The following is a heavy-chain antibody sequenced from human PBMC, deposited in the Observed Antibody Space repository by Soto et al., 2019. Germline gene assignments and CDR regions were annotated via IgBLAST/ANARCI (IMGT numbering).Heavy chain of an antibody. CDR3: ARGSAGSESVVVVPAIDFYSFDT. V-gene: IGHV3-33*01. CDR1: GFTLSSYG. Sequence: QVQLVESGGGVVQPGRSLRLSCAASGFTLSSYGMHWVRQAPGKGLEWVAVIWYDGDKKYYADSVKVRFTISRDESKNTVYLHMSSLRGEDTGVYYCARGSAGSESVVVVPAIDFYSFDTWGQGTLVSVSS. J-gene: IGHJ4*02. CDR2: IWYDGDKK. D-gene: IGHD2-15*01.